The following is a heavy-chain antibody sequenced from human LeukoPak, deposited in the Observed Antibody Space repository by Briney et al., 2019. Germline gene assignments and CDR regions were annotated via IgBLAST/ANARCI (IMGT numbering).Heavy chain of an antibody. CDR1: GYTFTSYY. J-gene: IGHJ4*02. CDR3: ARGAYGDYVGIDY. V-gene: IGHV1-46*01. CDR2: VNPSAGKT. Sequence: ASVKVSCKASGYTFTSYYLHWMRQAPGQGLEWMGLVNPSAGKTTYAQKLQGRVTMTTDTSTSTAYMELRSLRSDDTAVYYCARGAYGDYVGIDYWGQGTLVTVSS. D-gene: IGHD4-17*01.